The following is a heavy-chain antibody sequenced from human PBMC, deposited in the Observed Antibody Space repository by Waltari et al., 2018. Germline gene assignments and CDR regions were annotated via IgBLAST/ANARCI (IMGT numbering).Heavy chain of an antibody. CDR2: IIPILGIA. J-gene: IGHJ4*02. CDR1: GGTFSSYA. CDR3: ARGAPGGYCSGGSCLHY. D-gene: IGHD2-15*01. V-gene: IGHV1-69*04. Sequence: QVQLVQSGAEVKKPGSSVKVSCKASGGTFSSYAISWVRQAPGQGLEWMGGIIPILGIANYAQKFQGRVTITADESTSTAYMELSSLRSEDTAVYYCARGAPGGYCSGGSCLHYWGQGTLVTVSS.